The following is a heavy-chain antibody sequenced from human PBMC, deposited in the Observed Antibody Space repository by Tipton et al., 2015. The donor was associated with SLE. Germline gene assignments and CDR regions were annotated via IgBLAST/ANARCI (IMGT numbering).Heavy chain of an antibody. CDR1: GFTFSSYA. Sequence: SLRLSCAASGFTFSSYAMSWVRRAPGKGLEWVSAISGSGGSTYYADSVKGRFTISRDNSKNTLYLQMNSLRAEDTAVYYCATPLYCGGDCFPAGYFDYWGQGTLVTVSS. V-gene: IGHV3-23*01. CDR2: ISGSGGST. J-gene: IGHJ4*02. CDR3: ATPLYCGGDCFPAGYFDY. D-gene: IGHD2-21*01.